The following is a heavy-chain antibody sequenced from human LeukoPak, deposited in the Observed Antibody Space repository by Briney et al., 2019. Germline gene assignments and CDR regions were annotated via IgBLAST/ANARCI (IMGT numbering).Heavy chain of an antibody. V-gene: IGHV3-23*01. D-gene: IGHD3-22*01. CDR1: GFTFSSYS. CDR3: AKDLYYYDSSRGRYFDY. J-gene: IGHJ4*02. CDR2: ISGSGGTT. Sequence: GGSLRLSCAASGFTFSSYSMNWVRQAPGKGLEWVSGISGSGGTTYYADSVKGRFTISRDNSKNTLYLQMNSLRAEDTAVYYCAKDLYYYDSSRGRYFDYWGQGTLVTVSS.